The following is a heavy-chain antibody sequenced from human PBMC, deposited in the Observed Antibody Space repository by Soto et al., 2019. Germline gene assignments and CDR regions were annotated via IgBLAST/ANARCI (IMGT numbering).Heavy chain of an antibody. D-gene: IGHD3-9*01. CDR1: GGSFSGYY. V-gene: IGHV4-34*01. CDR3: ARDAKSYYYDTTKYYFDN. J-gene: IGHJ4*02. Sequence: QVHLQQWGAGLLKPSETLSLTCAVYGGSFSGYYWNWVRQPPGKGLEWIGEINHSGNTNYNPSLKSRVTISVDTPKHQFSLNLRSVTAADTAVYYCARDAKSYYYDTTKYYFDNWGQGILVTVSS. CDR2: INHSGNT.